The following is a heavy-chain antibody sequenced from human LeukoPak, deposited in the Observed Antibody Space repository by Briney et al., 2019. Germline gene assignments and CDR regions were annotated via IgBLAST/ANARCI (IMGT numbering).Heavy chain of an antibody. V-gene: IGHV3-9*01. CDR2: ISWNSGSI. D-gene: IGHD3-10*01. Sequence: PGRSLRLSCAASGFTFSSYGMHWVRQAPGKGLEWVSGISWNSGSIGYADSVKGRFTISRDNAKNSLYLQMNSLRAEDTALYYCAKDMVWSGTHYYYGMDVWGQGTTVTVSS. CDR3: AKDMVWSGTHYYYGMDV. J-gene: IGHJ6*02. CDR1: GFTFSSYG.